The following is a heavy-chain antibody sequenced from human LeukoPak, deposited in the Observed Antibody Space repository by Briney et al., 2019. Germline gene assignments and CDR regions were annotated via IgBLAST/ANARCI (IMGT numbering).Heavy chain of an antibody. CDR1: GFTFSSYS. CDR3: ARDIVTRNNYYGMDV. V-gene: IGHV3-48*02. Sequence: GGPLRLSCAASGFTFSSYSMNWVRQAPGKGLEWVSYISSSSSTIYYADSVKGRFTISRDNAKNSLYLQMNSLRDEDTAVYYCARDIVTRNNYYGMDVWGQGTTVTVSS. D-gene: IGHD2/OR15-2a*01. J-gene: IGHJ6*02. CDR2: ISSSSSTI.